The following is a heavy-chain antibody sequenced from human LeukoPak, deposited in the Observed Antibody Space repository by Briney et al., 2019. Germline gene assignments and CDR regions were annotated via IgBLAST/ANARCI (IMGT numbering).Heavy chain of an antibody. Sequence: GGSLRLSCAASGFTFSSYSMNWVRQAPGKGLEWVSYIDSSSSTIYYADSVKGRFTISRDNAKNSLYLQMSSLRDEDTAVYYCARDPEAGGFDYWGQGTLVTVSS. V-gene: IGHV3-48*02. CDR1: GFTFSSYS. D-gene: IGHD1-26*01. CDR3: ARDPEAGGFDY. J-gene: IGHJ4*02. CDR2: IDSSSSTI.